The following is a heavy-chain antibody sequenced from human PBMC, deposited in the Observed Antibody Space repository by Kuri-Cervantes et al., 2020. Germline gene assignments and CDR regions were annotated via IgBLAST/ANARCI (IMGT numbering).Heavy chain of an antibody. J-gene: IGHJ3*02. V-gene: IGHV3-30-3*01. CDR3: ARDRTARYPSHAFDI. CDR1: GFTFSTYA. D-gene: IGHD3-16*01. Sequence: GESLKISCAASGFTFSTYAMHWVRQAPGKGLEGVAFISHDGINKNYADSVKGRFTISRDNSKNTLFLQMNSLRAEDTAVYYCARDRTARYPSHAFDIWGQGTMVTVSS. CDR2: ISHDGINK.